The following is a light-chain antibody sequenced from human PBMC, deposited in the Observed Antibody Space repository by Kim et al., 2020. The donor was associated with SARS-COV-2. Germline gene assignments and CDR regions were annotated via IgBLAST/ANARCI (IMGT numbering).Light chain of an antibody. CDR1: QSISNS. CDR2: AAS. CDR3: QEYNSAPFT. Sequence: SAVGDRVTITCRASQSISNSLAWYQHKPGKVPKVLIYAASTLESGVPSRFSGSGSGTDFTLTISSLQPEDVATYYCQEYNSAPFTFGPGTKVGIK. J-gene: IGKJ3*01. V-gene: IGKV1-27*01.